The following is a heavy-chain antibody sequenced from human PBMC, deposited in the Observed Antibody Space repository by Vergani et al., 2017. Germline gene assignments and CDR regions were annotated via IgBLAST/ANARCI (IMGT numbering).Heavy chain of an antibody. CDR2: ISDNGGTT. D-gene: IGHD2/OR15-2a*01. CDR1: GFTFRNYA. Sequence: EVQLLESGGGLAQPGGSLRLSCAASGFTFRNYAMTWVRQAPGKGLEWVSIISDNGGTTYYADSVKGRFTISRDKSQNTVNLQMNSLRTEDTAVYFCANSVIAGNVGVAYFGMDVGGRGTTVTVSS. CDR3: ANSVIAGNVGVAYFGMDV. J-gene: IGHJ6*02. V-gene: IGHV3-23*01.